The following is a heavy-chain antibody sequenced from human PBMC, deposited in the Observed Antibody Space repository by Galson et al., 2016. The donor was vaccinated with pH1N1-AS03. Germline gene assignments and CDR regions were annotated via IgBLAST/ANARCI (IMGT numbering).Heavy chain of an antibody. V-gene: IGHV3-33*01. CDR2: IWYDGSNK. Sequence: SLRLSCAAPGFSFSSFGMHWVRQAPGKGLEWVAVIWYDGSNKYYADSVKGRFTISRDNTKNTLYLQMNSLRVEDTAVYFCARGRGYGQYYFDYWGQGTLVTVSP. CDR1: GFSFSSFG. D-gene: IGHD3-10*01. J-gene: IGHJ4*02. CDR3: ARGRGYGQYYFDY.